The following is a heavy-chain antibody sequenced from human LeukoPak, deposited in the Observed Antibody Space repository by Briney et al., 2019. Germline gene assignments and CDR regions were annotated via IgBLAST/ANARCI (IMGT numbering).Heavy chain of an antibody. Sequence: SETLSLTCTVSGGSISSYYWSWIRQPPGKGLEWIGYIYYSGNTNYNPSLKSRVTISVDTSKNQFSLKLSSVTAADTAVYYCARDPGYCSSTSCRHDAFDIWGQGTMVTVSS. CDR2: IYYSGNT. CDR3: ARDPGYCSSTSCRHDAFDI. V-gene: IGHV4-59*01. D-gene: IGHD2-2*03. J-gene: IGHJ3*02. CDR1: GGSISSYY.